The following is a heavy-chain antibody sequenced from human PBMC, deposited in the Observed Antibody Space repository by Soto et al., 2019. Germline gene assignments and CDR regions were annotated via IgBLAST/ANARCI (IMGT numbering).Heavy chain of an antibody. Sequence: GGSLRLSCAASGFTFSSYGMHWVRQAPGKGLEWVAVIWYDGSNKYYADSVKGRFTISRDNSKNTLYLQMNSLRAEDTAVYYCARDLNRDYDIGYYFDYWGQGTLVTVSS. J-gene: IGHJ4*02. CDR1: GFTFSSYG. D-gene: IGHD3-9*01. CDR3: ARDLNRDYDIGYYFDY. CDR2: IWYDGSNK. V-gene: IGHV3-33*01.